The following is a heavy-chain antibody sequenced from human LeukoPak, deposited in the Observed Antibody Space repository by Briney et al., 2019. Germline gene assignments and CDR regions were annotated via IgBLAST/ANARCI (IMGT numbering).Heavy chain of an antibody. D-gene: IGHD1-1*01. V-gene: IGHV3-30*04. Sequence: GGSLRLSCAASGFTLSSYAMHWVRQAPGKGLEWLAVISYDGSNKYYADSVKGRVTISRDNSQNTLYLQMNSRRAEDTAVYYCARAPQLERTFDYWGQGTLVTVSS. J-gene: IGHJ4*02. CDR3: ARAPQLERTFDY. CDR1: GFTLSSYA. CDR2: ISYDGSNK.